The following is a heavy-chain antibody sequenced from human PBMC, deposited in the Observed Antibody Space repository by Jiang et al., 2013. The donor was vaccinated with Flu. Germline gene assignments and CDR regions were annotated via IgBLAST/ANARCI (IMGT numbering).Heavy chain of an antibody. J-gene: IGHJ4*02. D-gene: IGHD3-22*01. Sequence: PGASVKVSCKASGYTFTSYAMNWVRQAPGQGLEWMGWINTNTGNPTYAQGFTGRFVFSLDTSVSTAYLQICSLKAEDTAVYYCARGSRLHYYDSSGYSDYWGQGTLVTVSS. CDR1: GYTFTSYA. V-gene: IGHV7-4-1*01. CDR2: INTNTGNP. CDR3: ARGSRLHYYDSSGYSDY.